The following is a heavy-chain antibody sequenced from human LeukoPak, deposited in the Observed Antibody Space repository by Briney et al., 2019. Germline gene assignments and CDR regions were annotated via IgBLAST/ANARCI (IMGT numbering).Heavy chain of an antibody. CDR2: IGPTGSDR. J-gene: IGHJ4*02. Sequence: GGSLRLSCTASGLTFSTSGFNWVRQAAGKGLEWVASIGPTGSDRYHADSVKGRFTISRDNANNFLYLQMNSLRAEDTAVYYCATETNGRHYDYWGQGTRLTVSS. D-gene: IGHD2-8*01. CDR3: ATETNGRHYDY. CDR1: GLTFSTSG. V-gene: IGHV3-21*06.